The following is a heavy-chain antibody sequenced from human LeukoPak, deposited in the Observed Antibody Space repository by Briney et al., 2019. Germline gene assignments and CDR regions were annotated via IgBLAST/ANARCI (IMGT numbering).Heavy chain of an antibody. CDR1: GFTFDDYA. D-gene: IGHD5-18*01. Sequence: GGSLRLSCAASGFTFDDYAMHCVRQAPGKGLEWVSGISWNSGSIGYADSVKGRFTISRDNAKNSLYLQMNSLRAEDTALYYCAKGKRGYSYSFGVDYWGQGTLVTVSS. CDR3: AKGKRGYSYSFGVDY. J-gene: IGHJ4*02. V-gene: IGHV3-9*01. CDR2: ISWNSGSI.